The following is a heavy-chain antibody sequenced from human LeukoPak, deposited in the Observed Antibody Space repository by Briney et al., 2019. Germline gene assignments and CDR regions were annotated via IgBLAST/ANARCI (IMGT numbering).Heavy chain of an antibody. CDR3: ARHLISSGYADY. V-gene: IGHV5-51*01. Sequence: GESLKISCRGSGYSSTSYWIGWVRQMPGKGLEWVGIIYPVDSDTRYSPSFQGQVTISADKSISTAYLQWSSLKASDTAMYYCARHLISSGYADYWGQGTLVTVSS. J-gene: IGHJ4*02. CDR2: IYPVDSDT. D-gene: IGHD5-12*01. CDR1: GYSSTSYW.